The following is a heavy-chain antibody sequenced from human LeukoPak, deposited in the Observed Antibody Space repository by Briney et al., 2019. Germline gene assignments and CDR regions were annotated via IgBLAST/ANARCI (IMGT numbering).Heavy chain of an antibody. CDR2: ISYDGSNK. D-gene: IGHD3-10*01. CDR1: GFTFSSYA. V-gene: IGHV3-30*04. Sequence: GRSLRLSCAASGFTFSSYAMYWVRKGPGKGLEWVAVISYDGSNKYYADSVKGRFTISRDNSKNTLYLQMNSLRAEDTAVYYCARAGSGLSIGAFDIWGQGTMVTVSS. CDR3: ARAGSGLSIGAFDI. J-gene: IGHJ3*02.